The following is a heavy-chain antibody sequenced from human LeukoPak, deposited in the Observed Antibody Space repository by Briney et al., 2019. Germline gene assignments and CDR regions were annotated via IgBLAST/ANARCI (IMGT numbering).Heavy chain of an antibody. CDR1: GFTFSNYT. J-gene: IGHJ4*02. CDR2: ISHDGSYK. Sequence: GRSLRLSCAASGFTFSNYTMHWVRQAPGKGLEWLAVISHDGSYKYHADSVKGRFTISRDSSQNTLYLQMNSLRAEDTAVYYCARDLSGRYYDSSGLLDNWGQGTRVTVSS. D-gene: IGHD3-22*01. V-gene: IGHV3-30*04. CDR3: ARDLSGRYYDSSGLLDN.